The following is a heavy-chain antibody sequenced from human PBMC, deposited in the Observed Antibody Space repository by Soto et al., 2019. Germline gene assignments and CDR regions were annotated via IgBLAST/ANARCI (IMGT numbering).Heavy chain of an antibody. V-gene: IGHV4-59*01. D-gene: IGHD5-12*01. J-gene: IGHJ4*02. CDR3: ASGRVATGFDF. Sequence: PETLSLTCAVYGGSFSGYYWSWIRQPPGKGLEWIGYTYYSGSTHYNPSLKSRAIISVDTSNNQFSLKLSSVTAADTAVYYCASGRVATGFDFWGQGTLVTVSS. CDR1: GGSFSGYY. CDR2: TYYSGST.